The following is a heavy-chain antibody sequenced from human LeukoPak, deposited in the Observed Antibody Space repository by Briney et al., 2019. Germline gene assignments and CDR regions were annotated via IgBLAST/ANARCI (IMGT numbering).Heavy chain of an antibody. CDR2: IRMDGGEQ. V-gene: IGHV3-7*01. CDR3: ARDKGYNSAY. J-gene: IGHJ4*02. D-gene: IGHD5-24*01. CDR1: GFTFSSYW. Sequence: GGSLRLSCAASGFTFSSYWMTWVRQTTGKGLEWVANIRMDGGEQYYMDSVEGRFTISRDNAKNSLYLQMYSLRPEDTAVYSCARDKGYNSAYWGRGTLVTVSS.